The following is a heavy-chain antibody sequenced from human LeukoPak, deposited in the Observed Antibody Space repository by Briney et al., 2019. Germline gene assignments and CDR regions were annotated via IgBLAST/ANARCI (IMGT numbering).Heavy chain of an antibody. Sequence: ASVKVSCKVSGYTLTELSMHWVRQAPRKGLEWMGGFDPEDGETIYAQKFQGRVTMTEDTSTDTAYMELSSLRSEDTAVYYCATTNSSSWYRLNNWFDPWGQGTLVTVSS. V-gene: IGHV1-24*01. D-gene: IGHD6-13*01. CDR1: GYTLTELS. J-gene: IGHJ5*02. CDR3: ATTNSSSWYRLNNWFDP. CDR2: FDPEDGET.